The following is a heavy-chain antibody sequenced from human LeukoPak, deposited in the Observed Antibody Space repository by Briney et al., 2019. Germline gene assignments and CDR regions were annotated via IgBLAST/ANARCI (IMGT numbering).Heavy chain of an antibody. CDR3: AKRIQSAMATGY. Sequence: PGGSLRLSCAASGFTFSDSYMTWVRQAPGKGVEWVAYISGSGHDINYSESAKGRFTISRDNAKNSLYLQMSSLRAEDTAVYYCAKRIQSAMATGYWGQGTLVTVSS. J-gene: IGHJ4*02. CDR1: GFTFSDSY. CDR2: ISGSGHDI. D-gene: IGHD5-18*01. V-gene: IGHV3-11*01.